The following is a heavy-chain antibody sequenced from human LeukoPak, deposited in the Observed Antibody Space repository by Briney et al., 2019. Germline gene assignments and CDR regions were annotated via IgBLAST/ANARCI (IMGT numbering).Heavy chain of an antibody. CDR3: TRGRYNYGFFDY. CDR2: MNHSGSS. J-gene: IGHJ4*02. D-gene: IGHD5-18*01. CDR1: GGSFSGYY. Sequence: SETLSLTCAVYGGSFSGYYWSWIRQPPGKGLEWIGEMNHSGSSNYNSSLKSRVTISVDTSKNQFSLKLTSVTAADMAVYYCTRGRYNYGFFDYLGQGTPVTVSS. V-gene: IGHV4-34*01.